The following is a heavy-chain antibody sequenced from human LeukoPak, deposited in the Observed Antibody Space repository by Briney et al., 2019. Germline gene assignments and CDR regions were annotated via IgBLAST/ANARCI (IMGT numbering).Heavy chain of an antibody. V-gene: IGHV3-48*03. Sequence: GGSLRLSCAASGFTFSSYEMNWVRQAPGKGLEWVSYISSSGSTIYYADSVKGRFTISRDNAKNSLYLQMNSLRAEDTAVYYCARVYYYDSSGYSTHFGYWGQGTLVTVSS. D-gene: IGHD3-22*01. CDR3: ARVYYYDSSGYSTHFGY. CDR1: GFTFSSYE. J-gene: IGHJ4*02. CDR2: ISSSGSTI.